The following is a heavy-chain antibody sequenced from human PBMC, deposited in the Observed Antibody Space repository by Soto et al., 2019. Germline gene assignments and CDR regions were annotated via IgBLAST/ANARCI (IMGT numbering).Heavy chain of an antibody. CDR1: GYTFSNYA. CDR3: ARGSHFSGTYLYYFDY. V-gene: IGHV1-18*01. Sequence: QVQLVQSGAEVRKPGASVKVSCKASGYTFSNYAINWVRQAPGQGLEWMGWISAYNGNTNYAQKLQGRVTMTTDKSTSTTYMELWSLRSDDTAVYYCARGSHFSGTYLYYFDYWGQGTLVTVSS. CDR2: ISAYNGNT. J-gene: IGHJ4*02. D-gene: IGHD3-10*01.